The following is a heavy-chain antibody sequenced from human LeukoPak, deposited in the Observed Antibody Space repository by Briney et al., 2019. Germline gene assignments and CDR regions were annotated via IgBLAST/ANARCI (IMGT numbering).Heavy chain of an antibody. Sequence: PSETLSLTCTVSGGSISSSSYYWGWIRQPPGKGLEWIGSIYYSGSTYYNPSLKSRVTISVDTSKNQFSLKLSSVTAADTAVYYCARDNQFHSSSWHLGGWGQGTLVTVSS. J-gene: IGHJ4*02. D-gene: IGHD6-13*01. V-gene: IGHV4-39*07. CDR2: IYYSGST. CDR3: ARDNQFHSSSWHLGG. CDR1: GGSISSSSYY.